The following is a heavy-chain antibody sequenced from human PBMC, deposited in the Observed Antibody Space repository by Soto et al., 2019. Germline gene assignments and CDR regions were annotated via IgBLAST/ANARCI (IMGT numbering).Heavy chain of an antibody. CDR3: ARVWGGAFDI. D-gene: IGHD3-10*01. Sequence: TSETLSLTCTVSGCSIRSYYWSWIRQPPGKGLEWIGYIYYSGSANYNPSLKSRVTISVDTSKNQFSLKLSSVTAADTAVYYCARVWGGAFDIWGQGTMVT. J-gene: IGHJ3*02. V-gene: IGHV4-59*01. CDR1: GCSIRSYY. CDR2: IYYSGSA.